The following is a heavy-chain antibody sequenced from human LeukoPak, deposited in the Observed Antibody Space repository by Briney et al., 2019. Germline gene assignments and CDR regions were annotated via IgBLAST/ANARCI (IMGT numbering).Heavy chain of an antibody. Sequence: PGGSLRLSCAASGFTFDDHGMSWVRQAPGKGMEWDSGINWNGGSIGYADSVKGRFTISRDNANNSLYLQMNSLGAEDTALYYCARMAGAGYYFYMDVWGKGTTVTVSS. CDR3: ARMAGAGYYFYMDV. J-gene: IGHJ6*03. CDR1: GFTFDDHG. CDR2: INWNGGSI. D-gene: IGHD6-19*01. V-gene: IGHV3-20*04.